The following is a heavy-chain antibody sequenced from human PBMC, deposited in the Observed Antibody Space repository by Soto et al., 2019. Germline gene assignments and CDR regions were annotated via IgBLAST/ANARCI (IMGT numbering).Heavy chain of an antibody. CDR1: GASISSYY. V-gene: IGHV4-59*08. J-gene: IGHJ4*02. CDR2: IYYSGST. Sequence: PSETLSLTYTVSGASISSYYWSWIRQPPGKGLEWIGYIYYSGSTNYNPSLKSRVTISVDTFKNQFSLELSSVTAADTAMYYCARTPLLWGQGTLVTVSS. D-gene: IGHD2-21*01. CDR3: ARTPLL.